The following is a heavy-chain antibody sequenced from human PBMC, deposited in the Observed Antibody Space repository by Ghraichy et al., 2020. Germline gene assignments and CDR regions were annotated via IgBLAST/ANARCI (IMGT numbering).Heavy chain of an antibody. D-gene: IGHD3-10*01. V-gene: IGHV4-39*01. CDR1: GGAISTATHF. CDR2: VYYTGRS. J-gene: IGHJ4*02. Sequence: SQTLSLTCSVSGGAISTATHFWGWVRQPPGKGLEWIGSVYYTGRSFSNPSLKSRVHISMDTSKSQFSLSLTSVTAAATAIYFCARQGDRYYETRGVSDLDSWGQGILVTVSA. CDR3: ARQGDRYYETRGVSDLDS.